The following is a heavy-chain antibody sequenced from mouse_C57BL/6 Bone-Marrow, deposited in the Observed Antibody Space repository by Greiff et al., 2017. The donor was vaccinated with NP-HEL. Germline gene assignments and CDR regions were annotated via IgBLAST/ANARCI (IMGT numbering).Heavy chain of an antibody. CDR3: TYGNYYYAMDY. CDR2: IYPGNSDT. CDR1: GYTFTSYW. Sequence: EVQLQQSGTVLARPGASVKMSCKTSGYTFTSYWMHWVKQRPGQGLEWIGAIYPGNSDTSYNQKFKGKAKLTAVTSASTAYMELSSLTNEDSAVYYCTYGNYYYAMDYWVQGTSVTVSS. J-gene: IGHJ4*01. D-gene: IGHD2-1*01. V-gene: IGHV1-5*01.